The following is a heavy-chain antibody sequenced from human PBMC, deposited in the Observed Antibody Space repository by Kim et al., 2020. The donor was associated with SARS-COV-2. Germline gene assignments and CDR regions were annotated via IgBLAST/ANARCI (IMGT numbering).Heavy chain of an antibody. CDR2: IYPDATT. Sequence: GGSLRLSCAASGFTVSNCYMTWVRQAPGKGLEWVSIIYPDATTLHAACLEDRWTFFRDNSSNTPYLQMNNLLVDDTAAHYCSREEFSSCWGLVVYGHGT. J-gene: IGHJ3*01. V-gene: IGHV3-53*01. CDR3: SREEFSSCWGLVV. CDR1: GFTVSNCY. D-gene: IGHD6-19*01.